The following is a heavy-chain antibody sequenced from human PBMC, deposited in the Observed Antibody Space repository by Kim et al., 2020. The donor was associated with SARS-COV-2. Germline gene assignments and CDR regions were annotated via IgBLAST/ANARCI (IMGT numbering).Heavy chain of an antibody. D-gene: IGHD6-13*01. CDR3: ARGNPSAAGISY. J-gene: IGHJ4*02. Sequence: SETLSLTCAVYGGSFSGYYWSWIRQPPGKGLEWIGEINHSGSTNYNPSLKSRVTISVDTSKNQFSLKLSSVTAADTAVYYCARGNPSAAGISYWGQGTLVTVSS. V-gene: IGHV4-34*01. CDR1: GGSFSGYY. CDR2: INHSGST.